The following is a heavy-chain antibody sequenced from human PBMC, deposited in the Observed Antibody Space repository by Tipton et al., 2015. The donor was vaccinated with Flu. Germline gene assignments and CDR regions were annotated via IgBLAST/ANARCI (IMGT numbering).Heavy chain of an antibody. CDR1: GGSFRGYY. Sequence: LRLSCAVYGGSFRGYYWTWIRQPPGKGLEWVGEIGHNGTTKYNPSLKSRVTISVDTSNRQFSLRLSSVTAADTAVYYVASLMEGNNDYWGQGTLVTVSS. J-gene: IGHJ4*02. D-gene: IGHD4-23*01. CDR2: IGHNGTT. CDR3: ASLMEGNNDY. V-gene: IGHV4-34*01.